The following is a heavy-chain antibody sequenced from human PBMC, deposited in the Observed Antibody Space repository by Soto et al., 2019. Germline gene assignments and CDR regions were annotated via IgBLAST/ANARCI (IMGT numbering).Heavy chain of an antibody. CDR1: GFSLNTRGVG. CDR3: THNNYYGSGSVY. D-gene: IGHD3-10*01. CDR2: IYWDNDK. J-gene: IGHJ4*02. V-gene: IGHV2-5*02. Sequence: QITLKESGPTLVKPTQTLTLTCAFSGFSLNTRGVGVGWVRQPPGKALEWLALIYWDNDKRYSPSLKNRLTITNDTPNDHVVLMMTDMDPVDTATYYCTHNNYYGSGSVYWGRGTLVTVSS.